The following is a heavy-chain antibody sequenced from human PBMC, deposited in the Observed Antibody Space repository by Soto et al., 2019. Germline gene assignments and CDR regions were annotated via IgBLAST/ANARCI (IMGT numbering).Heavy chain of an antibody. J-gene: IGHJ5*02. CDR2: ISGGGGVT. D-gene: IGHD2-15*01. CDR1: GFTFISYA. CDR3: AKAGGYCSCGSCYPNCFDP. V-gene: IGHV3-23*01. Sequence: EVQLLESGGGLVQPGGSLRLSCAASGFTFISYAMSWVRQAPGEGLEWVSGISGGGGVTHADSVKGRFTISRDNSKNTLYLLMNSLRAEDTAIYYCAKAGGYCSCGSCYPNCFDPWGQGTLVTVSS.